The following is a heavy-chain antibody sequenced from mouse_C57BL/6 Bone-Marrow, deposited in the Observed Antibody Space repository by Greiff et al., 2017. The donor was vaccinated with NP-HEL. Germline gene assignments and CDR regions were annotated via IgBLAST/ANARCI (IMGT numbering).Heavy chain of an antibody. Sequence: QVQLQQPGAELVRPGSSVKLSCKASGYTFTSHWMHWVKQRPIQGLEWIGNIDPSDSETHYNQKFKDKATLTVDKSSSTAYMQLSSLTSEDSAVYYCARGTAQATGYWGQGTTLTVSS. CDR3: ARGTAQATGY. J-gene: IGHJ2*01. CDR2: IDPSDSET. CDR1: GYTFTSHW. D-gene: IGHD3-1*01. V-gene: IGHV1-52*01.